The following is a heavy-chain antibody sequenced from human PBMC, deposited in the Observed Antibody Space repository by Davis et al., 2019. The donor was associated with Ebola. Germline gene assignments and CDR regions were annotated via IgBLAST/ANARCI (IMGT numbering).Heavy chain of an antibody. CDR3: TTVRLPEGTGINFDC. CDR2: IKSKTDGGTT. J-gene: IGHJ4*02. D-gene: IGHD1-14*01. V-gene: IGHV3-15*01. CDR1: GFTFSNAW. Sequence: GESLKISCAASGFTFSNAWMSWVRQAPGKGLEWVGRIKSKTDGGTTDYAAPMKGRFTISRDDSRNTLYLQMNSLEIEDTGVYYCTTVRLPEGTGINFDCWGQGTLVTVSS.